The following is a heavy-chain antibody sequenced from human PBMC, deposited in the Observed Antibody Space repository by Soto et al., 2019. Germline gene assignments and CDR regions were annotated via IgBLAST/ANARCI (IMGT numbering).Heavy chain of an antibody. CDR1: VATFITYG. CDR2: IIPIFGTA. CDR3: ARAGGISQYGMEV. Sequence: AGKXSGKAAVATFITYGIRCLLHAPGQGLEWMGGIIPIFGTANYAQKFQGRVTITEDESTSTDYMEMSSPRYEDKALYYCARAGGISQYGMEVSGPGTTVTV. V-gene: IGHV1-69*13. J-gene: IGHJ6*02.